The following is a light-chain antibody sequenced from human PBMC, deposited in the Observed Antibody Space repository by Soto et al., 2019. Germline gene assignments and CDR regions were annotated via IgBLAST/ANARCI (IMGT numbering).Light chain of an antibody. J-gene: IGLJ2*01. V-gene: IGLV1-40*01. CDR2: GNS. Sequence: QSVLTQPPSVSGSPGQRVTISCTGSSSNIGAGYEVHWYQQLPGTAPKLLIYGNSNRPSGVPDRFSGSKSGTSASLPITGLQAEDEADYYCQSYDSSMSGSGVFGGGTKLTVL. CDR1: SSNIGAGYE. CDR3: QSYDSSMSGSGV.